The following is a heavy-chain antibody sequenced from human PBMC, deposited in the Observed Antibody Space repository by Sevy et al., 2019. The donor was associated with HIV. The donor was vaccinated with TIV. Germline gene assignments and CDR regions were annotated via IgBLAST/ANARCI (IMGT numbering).Heavy chain of an antibody. J-gene: IGHJ6*02. Sequence: LETLSLTCTVSGDSISGYYWNWIRQPPGKALEWIGYLNYSGRTNYNPSLKSRVTISVDTSKNQFSLKLPSLTAADTAVYYCARGAPNYYYGMDVWGQGTTVTVSS. CDR1: GDSISGYY. D-gene: IGHD3-16*01. CDR2: LNYSGRT. V-gene: IGHV4-59*01. CDR3: ARGAPNYYYGMDV.